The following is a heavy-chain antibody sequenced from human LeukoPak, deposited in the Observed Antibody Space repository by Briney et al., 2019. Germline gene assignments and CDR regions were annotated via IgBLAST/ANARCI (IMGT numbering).Heavy chain of an antibody. J-gene: IGHJ6*02. CDR2: ISYDGSNK. V-gene: IGHV3-30-3*01. D-gene: IGHD3-22*01. CDR3: ARTHSSGYYNYYYYYGMDV. Sequence: GRFLRLTCAASGFTFSSYAMHWVRQAPGKGLEWVAVISYDGSNKYYADSVKGRFTISRDNSKNTLYLQMNSLRAEDTAVYYCARTHSSGYYNYYYYYGMDVWGQGTTVTVSS. CDR1: GFTFSSYA.